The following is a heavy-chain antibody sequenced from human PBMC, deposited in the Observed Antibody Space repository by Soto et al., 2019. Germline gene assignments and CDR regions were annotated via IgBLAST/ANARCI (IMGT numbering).Heavy chain of an antibody. J-gene: IGHJ4*02. Sequence: EVQLVESGGGLVQPGGSLRLSCAASGFTVSSNYMSWVRQAPGKGLEWVSVIYSGGSTYYADSVKGRLTISRHNSKNTLYLQMSSLRAEDTAVYYCATTSNYVDDVDYWGQGTLVTVSS. CDR2: IYSGGST. V-gene: IGHV3-53*04. CDR3: ATTSNYVDDVDY. D-gene: IGHD4-4*01. CDR1: GFTVSSNY.